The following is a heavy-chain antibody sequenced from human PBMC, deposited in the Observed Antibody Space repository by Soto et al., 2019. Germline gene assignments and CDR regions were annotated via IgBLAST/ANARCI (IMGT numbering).Heavy chain of an antibody. Sequence: VASVKVSCKVSGYTLTELSMHWVRQAPGKGLEWMGGFDPEDGETIYAQKFQGRFTMTEDTSTDTAYMELSSLRSEDTAVSYCARLEDSSDAFDIWGQGTMVTVS. J-gene: IGHJ3*02. CDR1: GYTLTELS. CDR2: FDPEDGET. CDR3: ARLEDSSDAFDI. V-gene: IGHV1-24*01. D-gene: IGHD2-15*01.